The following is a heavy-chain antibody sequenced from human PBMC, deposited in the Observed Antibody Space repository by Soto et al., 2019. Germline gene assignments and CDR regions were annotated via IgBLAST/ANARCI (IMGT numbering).Heavy chain of an antibody. D-gene: IGHD2-8*02. V-gene: IGHV4-59*08. CDR1: GGSISSYY. CDR2: IYYSGST. J-gene: IGHJ4*02. CDR3: ARHGSSVLYYFDY. Sequence: PSETLSLTCTVSGGSISSYYWSWIRQPPGKGLEWIGYIYYSGSTNYNPSLKSRVTISVDTSKNQFSLKLSSVTAADTAVYYCARHGSSVLYYFDYWGQGTLVTVSS.